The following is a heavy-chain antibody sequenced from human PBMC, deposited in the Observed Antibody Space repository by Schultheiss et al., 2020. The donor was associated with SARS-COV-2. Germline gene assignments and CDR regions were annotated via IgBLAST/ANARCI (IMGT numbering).Heavy chain of an antibody. CDR1: GFTISG. D-gene: IGHD6-13*01. Sequence: GGSLRLSCAASGFTISGMHWVRQAPGKGLQWVTFLRCDGSNKYYADSVKGRFTISRDNSKNTLYLQMNSLRAEDTAVYYCAKEVIAEVSDDYWGKGTLVTVSS. CDR2: LRCDGSNK. V-gene: IGHV3-30*02. J-gene: IGHJ4*02. CDR3: AKEVIAEVSDDY.